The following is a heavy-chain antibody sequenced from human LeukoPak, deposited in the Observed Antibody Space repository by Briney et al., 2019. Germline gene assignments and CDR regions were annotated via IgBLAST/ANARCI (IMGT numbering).Heavy chain of an antibody. D-gene: IGHD2/OR15-2a*01. V-gene: IGHV3-15*01. Sequence: GGSLRLSCPASGFTFSKAWMTWVRQAPGKGLEWVGRIKSKTDRGTTDYAAPVKGRFTISTDNSKNTLYLQMSSLKTEDTGVYDCTTVAYNSLFFRGQGTLVTVSS. J-gene: IGHJ4*02. CDR1: GFTFSKAW. CDR3: TTVAYNSLFF. CDR2: IKSKTDRGTT.